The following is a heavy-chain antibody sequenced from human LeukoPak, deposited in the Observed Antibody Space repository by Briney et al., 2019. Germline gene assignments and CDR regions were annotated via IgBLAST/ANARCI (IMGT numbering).Heavy chain of an antibody. V-gene: IGHV1-18*01. CDR2: ISASNGNT. D-gene: IGHD2/OR15-2a*01. CDR3: ARVSTNSRVAGSVPQWYFDL. J-gene: IGHJ2*01. CDR1: GYTLINYG. Sequence: ASVKVSCKASGYTLINYGFTWLRQPPGQGLEWMGWISASNGNTNYLQKFQGRLTMTTDTSTNTAYMELRSLRSDDTAVYYCARVSTNSRVAGSVPQWYFDLWGRGTLVTVSS.